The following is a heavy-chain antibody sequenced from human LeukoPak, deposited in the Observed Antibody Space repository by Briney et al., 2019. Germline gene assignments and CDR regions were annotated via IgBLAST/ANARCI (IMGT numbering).Heavy chain of an antibody. V-gene: IGHV3-48*03. CDR1: RFTFSSFE. Sequence: PGGSLRLSCAASRFTFSSFEMNWVRQAPGKGLEWVSYISGSGSTTHYADSVKGRLTISGDNAKNSLYLQMNSLRAEDTAVYYCAILGGDYYFDYWGQGTLVTVSS. CDR2: ISGSGSTT. D-gene: IGHD2-21*01. CDR3: AILGGDYYFDY. J-gene: IGHJ4*02.